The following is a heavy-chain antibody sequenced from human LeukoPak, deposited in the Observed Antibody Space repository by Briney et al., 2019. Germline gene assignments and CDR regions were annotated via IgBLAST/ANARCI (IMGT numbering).Heavy chain of an antibody. CDR1: GFTFTSYC. V-gene: IGHV3-21*01. D-gene: IGHD2-2*01. J-gene: IGHJ4*02. CDR2: ISSSSSYI. CDR3: ARDLDTAGTSRQNLKY. Sequence: PGGSLRLSCAASGFTFTSYCMTWVRQAPGKGLEWVSSISSSSSYIYYADSVKGRFTISRDNAKNSLYLQMNSLGAEDTAVYYCARDLDTAGTSRQNLKYWGQGTLVTVSS.